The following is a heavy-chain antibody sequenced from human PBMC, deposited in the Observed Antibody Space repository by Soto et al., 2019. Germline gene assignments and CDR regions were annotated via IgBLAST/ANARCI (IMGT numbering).Heavy chain of an antibody. J-gene: IGHJ4*02. CDR3: ARWLRIYYFDY. CDR1: GFTFSDYY. CDR2: IISSGSTI. Sequence: QVQLVESGGGLVKPGGSLRLSCAASGFTFSDYYMSWIRQAPGKGLEWVSYIISSGSTIYYADSVKGRFTISRDNAKKSMYLQMNSLSAEDTAVYYCARWLRIYYFDYWGQGTLVTVSS. V-gene: IGHV3-11*01. D-gene: IGHD5-12*01.